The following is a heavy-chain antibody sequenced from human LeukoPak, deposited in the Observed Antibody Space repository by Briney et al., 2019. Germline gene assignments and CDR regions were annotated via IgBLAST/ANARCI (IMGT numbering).Heavy chain of an antibody. Sequence: GGSLRLSCAASGFTVSSNYMSWVRQAPGKGLAWVSVIYSGGSTYYADSVKGRFTISRDNSKNTLYLQMNSLRAEDSAVYYCASSGVRITAPGLYFDYWGQGTLVTVSS. V-gene: IGHV3-66*01. J-gene: IGHJ4*02. CDR2: IYSGGST. CDR1: GFTVSSNY. D-gene: IGHD6-13*01. CDR3: ASSGVRITAPGLYFDY.